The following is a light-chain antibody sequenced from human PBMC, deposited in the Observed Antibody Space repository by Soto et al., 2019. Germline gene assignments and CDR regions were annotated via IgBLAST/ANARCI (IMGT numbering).Light chain of an antibody. J-gene: IGKJ4*01. CDR2: SAS. V-gene: IGKV1-27*01. Sequence: DIQMTQSPSSLSASVGDRVTITCRASQGIMIYLAWYQQKPGQVPKLLIYSASTLQSGVPSRFSGSGSGTDFTLTISSLQPEDVATYYCQTYKSAPRALTFGGGTKVDIK. CDR3: QTYKSAPRALT. CDR1: QGIMIY.